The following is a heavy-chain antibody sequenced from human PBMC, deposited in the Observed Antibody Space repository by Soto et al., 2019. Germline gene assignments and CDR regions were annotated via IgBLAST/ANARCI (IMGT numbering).Heavy chain of an antibody. V-gene: IGHV4-31*03. J-gene: IGHJ4*02. CDR3: ARFDYGGNEYYFDY. CDR1: GGSISSGGYY. D-gene: IGHD4-17*01. CDR2: IYYSGST. Sequence: QVQLQESGPGLVKPSQTLSLTCTVSGGSISSGGYYWSWIRQHPGKGLEWIGYIYYSGSTYYNPSFRSRVTISVDTSKNQFSLKLSSVTAADKAVYYCARFDYGGNEYYFDYWGQGTLVTVSS.